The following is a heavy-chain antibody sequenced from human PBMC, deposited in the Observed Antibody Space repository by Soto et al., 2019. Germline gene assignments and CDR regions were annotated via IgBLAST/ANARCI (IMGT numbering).Heavy chain of an antibody. D-gene: IGHD3-16*01. CDR1: GFTFSNYA. Sequence: EVQLLESGGGLVQPGGSLRLSCAASGFTFSNYAMNWVRLAPGKGLEWVSGITASDGGPYYADSVKGRFTISRDNSRNPVYLQMSSLRAEDTALYYCAKGGRYVGTFAAHDYFQHWCQGTLITVSS. CDR2: ITASDGGP. J-gene: IGHJ1*01. V-gene: IGHV3-23*01. CDR3: AKGGRYVGTFAAHDYFQH.